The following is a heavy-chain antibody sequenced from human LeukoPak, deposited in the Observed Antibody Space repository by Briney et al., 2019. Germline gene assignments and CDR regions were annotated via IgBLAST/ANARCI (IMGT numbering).Heavy chain of an antibody. CDR3: ARGSQYNILTGFIVGAMDDFDY. CDR1: GFTFSRYG. CDR2: TRFDGKNK. J-gene: IGHJ4*02. Sequence: GGSLRLSCAASGFTFSRYGMHWVRLAPGKGLDWVSFTRFDGKNKYYADSVKGRFTISKDSSKNTLDLQMNSLRTEDTAVYYCARGSQYNILTGFIVGAMDDFDYWGQGTLVTVSS. D-gene: IGHD3-9*01. V-gene: IGHV3-30*02.